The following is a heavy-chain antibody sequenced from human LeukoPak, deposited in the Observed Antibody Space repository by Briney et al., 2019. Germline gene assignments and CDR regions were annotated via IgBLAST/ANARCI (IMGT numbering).Heavy chain of an antibody. CDR3: ARGTIAAAGTEEDY. CDR2: ISSSSSYI. J-gene: IGHJ4*02. CDR1: GFTFRSYS. D-gene: IGHD6-13*01. Sequence: KAGGSLRLSCAASGFTFRSYSMNWVRQAPGKGLEWVSSISSSSSYIYYADSVKGRFTISRDNAKNSLYLQMNSLRAEDTAVYYCARGTIAAAGTEEDYWGQGTLVTVSS. V-gene: IGHV3-21*01.